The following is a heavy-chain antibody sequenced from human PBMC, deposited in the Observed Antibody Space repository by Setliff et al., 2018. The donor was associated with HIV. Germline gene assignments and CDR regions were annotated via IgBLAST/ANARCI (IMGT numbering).Heavy chain of an antibody. J-gene: IGHJ2*01. V-gene: IGHV4-39*01. CDR2: ICYSGTT. D-gene: IGHD5-12*01. CDR1: GGTISSSDYY. CDR3: ARPSAGGGYNYWYLDL. Sequence: SETLSLTCTASGGTISSSDYYWGWLRQPPGKGLEWIGSICYSGTTYYNPSLKSRVTISVDTSKNQFSLKLSSVTAADTAVSYCARPSAGGGYNYWYLDLWGRGTLVTVSS.